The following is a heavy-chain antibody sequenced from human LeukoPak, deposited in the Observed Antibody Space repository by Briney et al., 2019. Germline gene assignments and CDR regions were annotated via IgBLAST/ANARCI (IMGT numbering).Heavy chain of an antibody. Sequence: GRSLRLSCAASGFTFSSYAMHWVRQAPGKGLEWVAVISYDGSNKYYADSMKGRFTISRDNSKNTLYLQMNSLRAEDTAVYYCARETTVVPTYYCGMDVWGQGTTVTVSS. J-gene: IGHJ6*02. D-gene: IGHD4-23*01. CDR1: GFTFSSYA. CDR2: ISYDGSNK. V-gene: IGHV3-30*04. CDR3: ARETTVVPTYYCGMDV.